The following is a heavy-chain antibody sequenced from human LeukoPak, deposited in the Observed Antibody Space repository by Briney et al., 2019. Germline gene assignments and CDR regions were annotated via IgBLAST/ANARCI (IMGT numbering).Heavy chain of an antibody. V-gene: IGHV3-23*01. D-gene: IGHD2-2*02. CDR2: LSGSGGST. J-gene: IGHJ4*02. Sequence: GGSLRLSCAVSGFSFSSYAMSRVRQAPGKGLEWVSALSGSGGSTYYADSVKGRFSISRDNSKNTLYLQMDSLRAEDTAVYYCAKDFRYCSSTTCYSFDYWGQGTLVTVSS. CDR1: GFSFSSYA. CDR3: AKDFRYCSSTTCYSFDY.